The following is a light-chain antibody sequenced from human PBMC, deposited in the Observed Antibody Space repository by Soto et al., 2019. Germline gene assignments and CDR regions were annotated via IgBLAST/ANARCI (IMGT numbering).Light chain of an antibody. Sequence: EIVMTQSPATLSVSPGERATLSCRAGQSVSSNLAWYQQKPGQAPRLLIYAASTRATGIPARFSGSGSGTEFTLTISSLQSEDFAVYYCQQRSNWPPITFGQGTRLEIK. CDR2: AAS. CDR1: QSVSSN. CDR3: QQRSNWPPIT. J-gene: IGKJ5*01. V-gene: IGKV3-15*01.